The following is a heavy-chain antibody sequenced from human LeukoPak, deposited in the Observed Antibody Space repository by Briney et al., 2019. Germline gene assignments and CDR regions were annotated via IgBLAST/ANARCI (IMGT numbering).Heavy chain of an antibody. Sequence: PGGSLRLSCAASKFTFSHFGMHWVRQAPGKGLEWVAAIWNDGSSQYYAESVKGRFTVSRDNSHNTSHLQMNSLRPEDTAVYYCAKDAQRGFDYSNSLENWGQGTLVTVSS. V-gene: IGHV3-33*06. D-gene: IGHD4-11*01. J-gene: IGHJ4*02. CDR2: IWNDGSSQ. CDR3: AKDAQRGFDYSNSLEN. CDR1: KFTFSHFG.